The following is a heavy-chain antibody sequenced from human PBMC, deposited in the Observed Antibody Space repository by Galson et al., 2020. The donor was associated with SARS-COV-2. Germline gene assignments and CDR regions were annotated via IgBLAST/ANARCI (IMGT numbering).Heavy chain of an antibody. J-gene: IGHJ4*02. CDR3: ASGSSITMIVVVITTRFDY. CDR1: GGSISSSSYY. V-gene: IGHV4-39*07. CDR2: IYYSGST. Sequence: SETLSLTCTVSGGSISSSSYYWGWIRQPPGKGLEWIGSIYYSGSTYYNPSLKSRVTISVDTSKNQFSLKLSSVTAADTAVYYCASGSSITMIVVVITTRFDYWGQGTLVTVSS. D-gene: IGHD3-22*01.